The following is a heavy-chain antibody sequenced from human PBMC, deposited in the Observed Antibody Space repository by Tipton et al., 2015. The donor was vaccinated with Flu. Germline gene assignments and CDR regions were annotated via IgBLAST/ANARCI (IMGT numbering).Heavy chain of an antibody. CDR2: IYYSGST. CDR3: ARYTIRVPLDPGDYDYVWGSYRVTGFDY. CDR1: GGSISSGDYY. J-gene: IGHJ4*02. Sequence: TLSLTCTVSGGSISSGDYYWSWIRQPPGKGLEWIGYIYYSGSTYYNPSLKSRVTISVDTSKNQFSLKLSSVTAADTAVYYCARYTIRVPLDPGDYDYVWGSYRVTGFDYWGQGTLVTVSS. D-gene: IGHD3-16*02. V-gene: IGHV4-30-4*01.